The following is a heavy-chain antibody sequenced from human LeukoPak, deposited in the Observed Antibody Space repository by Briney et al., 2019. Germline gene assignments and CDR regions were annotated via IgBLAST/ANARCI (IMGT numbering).Heavy chain of an antibody. CDR3: ARAGYYYYYMDV. Sequence: SETLSLTCTVSGGSISSYYWSWIRQPAGKGLEWIGRIYSSGSTNYNPSLKSRVTISLETSKNQFSLKLTSVTAADTAVYYCARAGYYYYYMDVWGKGTTVIVSS. J-gene: IGHJ6*03. CDR1: GGSISSYY. CDR2: IYSSGST. V-gene: IGHV4-4*07.